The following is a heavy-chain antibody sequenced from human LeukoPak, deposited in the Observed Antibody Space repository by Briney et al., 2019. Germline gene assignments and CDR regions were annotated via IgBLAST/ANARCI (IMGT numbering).Heavy chain of an antibody. D-gene: IGHD2-2*02. V-gene: IGHV3-30-3*01. Sequence: AGGSLRLSCAASGFTFSSYTMHWVRQAPGQGLERVAVISYDGSNKYYADSVKGRFTISGDTSKNTLYLQMNSLRAEDTAVYYCARDRCSSTSCYTHYFDYWGQGTLVTVSS. J-gene: IGHJ4*02. CDR2: ISYDGSNK. CDR1: GFTFSSYT. CDR3: ARDRCSSTSCYTHYFDY.